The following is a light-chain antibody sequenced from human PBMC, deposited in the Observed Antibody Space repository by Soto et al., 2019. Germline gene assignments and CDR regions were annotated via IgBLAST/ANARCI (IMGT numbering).Light chain of an antibody. J-gene: IGLJ3*02. CDR1: SSDVGAYNY. Sequence: QSVLTQPPSASGSPGQSVTISCTGTSSDVGAYNYVSWYQQHPGKAPKLMISEVSKRPSGVPDRFSGSKSGNTASLTVSGLQAEDEADYYCSLYTISRVFGGGTKVTVL. CDR3: SLYTISRV. V-gene: IGLV2-8*01. CDR2: EVS.